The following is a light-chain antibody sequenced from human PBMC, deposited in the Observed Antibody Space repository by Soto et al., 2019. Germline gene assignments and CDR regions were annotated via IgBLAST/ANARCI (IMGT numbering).Light chain of an antibody. CDR2: GAS. CDR3: QQYNNWPQK. J-gene: IGKJ1*01. V-gene: IGKV3-15*01. Sequence: EIVMTQSPATLSVSPGERATLSCRASQSVTSNLAWYQQKPGQAPRLLIYGASTRASGIPARFSGSESGTEFTLTISSLQSEDFAVYYCQQYNNWPQKFGQGTKVEFK. CDR1: QSVTSN.